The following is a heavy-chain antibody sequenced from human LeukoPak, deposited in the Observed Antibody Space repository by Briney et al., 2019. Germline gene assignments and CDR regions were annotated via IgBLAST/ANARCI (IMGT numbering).Heavy chain of an antibody. CDR2: ISAYNGNT. CDR3: ARAPPSYLLGRYYYYGMDV. V-gene: IGHV1-18*01. Sequence: AASVNVSCTASGYAFTSYGTSWVRRAPGQGIEWMGWISAYNGNTNYAQTLQGRVTMTTDTSTTTAYMELRSLRSDDTAVYYCARAPPSYLLGRYYYYGMDVWGQGTTVTVSS. J-gene: IGHJ6*02. CDR1: GYAFTSYG. D-gene: IGHD2-15*01.